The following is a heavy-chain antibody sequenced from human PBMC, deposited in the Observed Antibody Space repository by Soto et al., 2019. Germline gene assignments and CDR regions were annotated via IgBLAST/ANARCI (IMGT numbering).Heavy chain of an antibody. CDR3: ATAYSSSWYGNWFDP. D-gene: IGHD6-13*01. CDR1: GGSFSGYY. V-gene: IGHV4-34*09. Sequence: SETLSLTCAVYGGSFSGYYWSWIRQPPGKGLEWIGEINHSGSTNYNPSLKSRVTISVDTSKNQFSLKLSSVTAADTAVYYCATAYSSSWYGNWFDPWGQGTLVTVSS. J-gene: IGHJ5*02. CDR2: INHSGST.